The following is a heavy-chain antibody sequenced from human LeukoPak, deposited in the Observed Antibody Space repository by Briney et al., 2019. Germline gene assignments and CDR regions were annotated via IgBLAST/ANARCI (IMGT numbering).Heavy chain of an antibody. CDR2: ISHSGST. D-gene: IGHD5-12*01. CDR3: AAQYSGYVRLDY. V-gene: IGHV4-34*01. CDR1: GGSFSGYY. J-gene: IGHJ4*02. Sequence: KPSETLSLTCAVYGGSFSGYYWSWIRQPPGKGLEWIWEISHSGSTNYNPSLKSRVTISVDTSKNQSSLKLSSVTAADTAVYYCAAQYSGYVRLDYWGQGTLVTVSS.